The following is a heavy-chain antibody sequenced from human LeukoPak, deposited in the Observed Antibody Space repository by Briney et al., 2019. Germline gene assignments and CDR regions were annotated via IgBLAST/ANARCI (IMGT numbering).Heavy chain of an antibody. CDR3: ARKSASGNYPLDY. CDR2: IGADSATT. CDR1: GFNFGSYS. J-gene: IGHJ4*02. Sequence: PGGSLRLSCAASGFNFGSYSMTWVRQAPGKGLEWVSVIGADSATTFYADSVKGRFTISRDNAKNTVFLQMSSLRAEDTALYYCARKSASGNYPLDYWGQGTLVTVSS. D-gene: IGHD3-10*01. V-gene: IGHV3-23*01.